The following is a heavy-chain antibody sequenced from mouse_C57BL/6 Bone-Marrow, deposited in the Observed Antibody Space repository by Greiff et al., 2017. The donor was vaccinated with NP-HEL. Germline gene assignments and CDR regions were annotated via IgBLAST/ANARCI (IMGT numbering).Heavy chain of an antibody. CDR1: GYTFTNYW. Sequence: QVHVKQSGAELVRPGTSVKMSCKASGYTFTNYWIGWAKQRPGHGLEWIGDIYPGGGYTNYNEKFKGKATLTADKSSSTAYMQFSSLTSEDSAIYYCARRDPEGYAMDYWGQGTSVTVSS. CDR3: ARRDPEGYAMDY. D-gene: IGHD3-3*01. J-gene: IGHJ4*01. CDR2: IYPGGGYT. V-gene: IGHV1-63*01.